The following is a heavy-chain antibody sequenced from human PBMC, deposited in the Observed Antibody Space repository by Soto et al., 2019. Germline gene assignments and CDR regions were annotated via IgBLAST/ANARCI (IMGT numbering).Heavy chain of an antibody. Sequence: EVQLLESGGGLVQPGGSLRLSCAASGFTFSDYAMSWVRQAPGKGLEWVSSISGRGGSTYYADSVKGRFTIFRDNSKNTLYLQMNSLRADDTAVYYCAKDPADYGSYFDYWGQGTLVTVSS. CDR3: AKDPADYGSYFDY. CDR1: GFTFSDYA. V-gene: IGHV3-23*01. CDR2: ISGRGGST. D-gene: IGHD4-17*01. J-gene: IGHJ4*02.